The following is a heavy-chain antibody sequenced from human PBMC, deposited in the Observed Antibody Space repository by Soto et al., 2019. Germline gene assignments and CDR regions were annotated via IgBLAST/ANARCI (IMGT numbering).Heavy chain of an antibody. CDR3: AKIKEEDTAMVTWSFYFDY. J-gene: IGHJ4*02. CDR2: ISGSGGST. D-gene: IGHD5-18*01. Sequence: GGSLRLSCVASGFTFSSYAMSWVRQAPGKGLEWVSAISGSGGSTYYADSVKGRFTISRDNSKNTLYLQMNSLRAEDTAVYYCAKIKEEDTAMVTWSFYFDYWGQGTLVTVSS. CDR1: GFTFSSYA. V-gene: IGHV3-23*01.